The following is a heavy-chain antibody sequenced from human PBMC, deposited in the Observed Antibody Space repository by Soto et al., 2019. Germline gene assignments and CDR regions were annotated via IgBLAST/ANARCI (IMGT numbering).Heavy chain of an antibody. D-gene: IGHD3-3*01. CDR3: ARRGYYDFWSGYYTLSYFDY. CDR2: IYYSGST. J-gene: IGHJ4*02. V-gene: IGHV4-39*01. CDR1: GGSISSSSYY. Sequence: PSETLSLTCTGSGGSISSSSYYWGWIRQPPGKGLEWIGSIYYSGSTYYNPSLKSRVTISVDTSKNQFSLKLSSVTAADTAVYYCARRGYYDFWSGYYTLSYFDYWGQGTLVTVSS.